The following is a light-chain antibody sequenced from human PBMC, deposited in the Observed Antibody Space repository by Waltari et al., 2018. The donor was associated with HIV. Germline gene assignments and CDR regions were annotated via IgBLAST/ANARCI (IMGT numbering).Light chain of an antibody. CDR1: QNITTF. Sequence: DIQMTQSPSPLSASLGGRVTIACRASQNITTFLNWYQQRPWRAPELLIYTASNLQSGVSSRFRGSGSGTDFTLTISSLQPDDLATYSCQQSYRIPYTFGQGTKVHI. V-gene: IGKV1-39*01. CDR3: QQSYRIPYT. CDR2: TAS. J-gene: IGKJ2*01.